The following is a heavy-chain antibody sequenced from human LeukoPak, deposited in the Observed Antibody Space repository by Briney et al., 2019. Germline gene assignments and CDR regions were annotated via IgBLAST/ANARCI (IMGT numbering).Heavy chain of an antibody. CDR3: AKYNDYDFDY. CDR1: GFTFRRNW. V-gene: IGHV3-7*01. Sequence: GVSLRLSCAASGFTFRRNWMSWVRQAPGKGLEWVAKINQDGSQTKYVDSVKGRFTISRDIAKNSLHLQMNSLRADDTAVYYCAKYNDYDFDYWGQGTLVTVSP. CDR2: INQDGSQT. D-gene: IGHD4-17*01. J-gene: IGHJ4*02.